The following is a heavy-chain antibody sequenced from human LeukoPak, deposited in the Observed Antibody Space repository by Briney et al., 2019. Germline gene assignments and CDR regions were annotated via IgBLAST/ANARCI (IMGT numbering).Heavy chain of an antibody. CDR2: IYHSGST. CDR3: ARRSAPGYYYGMDV. D-gene: IGHD1-26*01. CDR1: GYSISSGYY. J-gene: IGHJ6*02. V-gene: IGHV4-38-2*02. Sequence: SETLSLTCTVSGYSISSGYYWGWIRQPPGKGLEWIGSIYHSGSTYYNPSLKSRVTISVDTSKNQFSLKLSSVTAADTAVYYCARRSAPGYYYGMDVWGQGTTVTVSS.